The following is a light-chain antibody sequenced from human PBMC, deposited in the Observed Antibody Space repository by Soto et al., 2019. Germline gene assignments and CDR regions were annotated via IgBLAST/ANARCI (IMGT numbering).Light chain of an antibody. CDR3: QQYGSSPRT. Sequence: EIVLTQSPGTLSLSPGDRATLSCRASQSVSSSYLAWYQQKPGRAPRRLIYGASSRATGIPDRFSGSGSGTAFTLTISRLESEEFAVYYCQQYGSSPRTFGQGTKLEIK. CDR2: GAS. J-gene: IGKJ2*01. CDR1: QSVSSSY. V-gene: IGKV3-20*01.